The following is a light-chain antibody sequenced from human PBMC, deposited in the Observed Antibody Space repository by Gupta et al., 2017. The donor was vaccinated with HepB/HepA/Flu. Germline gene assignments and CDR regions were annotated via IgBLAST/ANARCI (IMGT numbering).Light chain of an antibody. J-gene: IGLJ2*01. CDR3: QYKDNILTGAGVV. CDR1: SSNIGAGYA. Sequence: QSILTPPPSVSGAPGQKVTIPCAGGSSNIGAGYAVHWYQQLPGTAPKPLIYDNTKRPSGGPDRVAASKSGTSASLVITGLRAEDEAGYYCQYKDNILTGAGVVFGGVTMLTVL. CDR2: DNT. V-gene: IGLV1-40*01.